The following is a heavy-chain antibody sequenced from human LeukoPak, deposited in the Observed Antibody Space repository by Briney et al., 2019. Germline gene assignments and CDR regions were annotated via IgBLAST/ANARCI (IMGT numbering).Heavy chain of an antibody. D-gene: IGHD6-19*01. CDR2: ISWNSGII. CDR3: AKDKSHSSWTSRYYFYALDV. CDR1: GFTFDEYA. J-gene: IGHJ6*02. V-gene: IGHV3-9*01. Sequence: GGSLRLSCAASGFTFDEYAIHWVRQAPGKGLEWVSGISWNSGIIGYADSVKGRFTISRDNAKNSLYLQMNSLRAEDTALYYCAKDKSHSSWTSRYYFYALDVWGQGTTVTVSS.